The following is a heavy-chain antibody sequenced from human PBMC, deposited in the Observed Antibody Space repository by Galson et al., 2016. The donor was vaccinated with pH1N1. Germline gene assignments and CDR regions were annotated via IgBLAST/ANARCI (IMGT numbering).Heavy chain of an antibody. J-gene: IGHJ4*02. D-gene: IGHD3-22*01. CDR2: ISGRGGST. Sequence: SLRLSCAASGFIFSRYGMHWVRQAPGKGLEWVSNISGRGGSTYYADSVKGRFTISRDNSNNTLYLQMDNVRAEDTALYYCARGRYFDTSAFYLYWGQGTLVTVSS. CDR3: ARGRYFDTSAFYLY. V-gene: IGHV3-23*01. CDR1: GFIFSRYG.